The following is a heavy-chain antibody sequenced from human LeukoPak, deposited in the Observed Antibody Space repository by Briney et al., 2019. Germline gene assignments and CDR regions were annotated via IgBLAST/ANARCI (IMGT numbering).Heavy chain of an antibody. V-gene: IGHV1-8*03. CDR3: AREFGLRFLEWSNNWFDP. CDR1: GYTFTSYD. D-gene: IGHD3-3*01. J-gene: IGHJ5*02. Sequence: ASVTVSCKASGYTFTSYDINWVRQATGQGLEWMGWMNPNSGNTGYAQKFQGRVTITRNTSISTAYMELSSLRSEDTAVYYCAREFGLRFLEWSNNWFDPWGQGTLVTVSS. CDR2: MNPNSGNT.